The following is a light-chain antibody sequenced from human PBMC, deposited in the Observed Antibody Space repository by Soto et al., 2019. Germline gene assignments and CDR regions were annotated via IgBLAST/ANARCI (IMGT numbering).Light chain of an antibody. V-gene: IGKV1-39*01. CDR1: QSVDTY. CDR3: QQTYSDIS. CDR2: AAS. J-gene: IGKJ4*01. Sequence: DIQMTQSPSSLSASLGDRVTITCRPTQSVDTYLNWYQQKPGKAPKLLIFAASTLQGGVPSRFSGSGSGTDFTLTISSLQPEDFATYYCQQTYSDISFGGGTKV.